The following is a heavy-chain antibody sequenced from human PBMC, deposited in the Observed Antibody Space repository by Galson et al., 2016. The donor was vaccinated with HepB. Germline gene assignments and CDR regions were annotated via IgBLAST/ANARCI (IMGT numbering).Heavy chain of an antibody. J-gene: IGHJ4*02. Sequence: SCKASGYTFSRYGLSWVRQAPGQGLEWMGWISTYNGNTNYTQKLQGRVTMTTDTSTSTAYMELRSLRSDDTAVYYCARVVGAAPTLPYFDQWGQGTLVTVSS. CDR2: ISTYNGNT. CDR1: GYTFSRYG. V-gene: IGHV1-18*01. D-gene: IGHD2-15*01. CDR3: ARVVGAAPTLPYFDQ.